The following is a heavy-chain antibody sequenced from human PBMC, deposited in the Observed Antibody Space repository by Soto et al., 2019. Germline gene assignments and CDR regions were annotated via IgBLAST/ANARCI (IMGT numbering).Heavy chain of an antibody. CDR2: ISAYNGNT. J-gene: IGHJ4*02. CDR3: ARGEDPTYYYDSSGYYPRDFDY. CDR1: GYTFTSYG. V-gene: IGHV1-18*01. D-gene: IGHD3-22*01. Sequence: QVQLVQSGAEVKKPGASVKVSCKASGYTFTSYGISWVRQAPGQGLEWMGWISAYNGNTNYAQKLQGRVTMTTDTSTSTSYMELRSLRSDDTAVYYCARGEDPTYYYDSSGYYPRDFDYWGQGTLVTFSS.